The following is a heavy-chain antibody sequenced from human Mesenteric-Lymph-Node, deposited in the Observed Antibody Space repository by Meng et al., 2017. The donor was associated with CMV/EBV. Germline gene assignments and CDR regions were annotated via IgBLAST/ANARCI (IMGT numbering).Heavy chain of an antibody. Sequence: GESLKISCEASGFTFSNYWMNWVRQAPGKGLEWVAGIKEDASEKYYVDSVKGRFAIYRDNAKNTLYLQMYSLRVEDAAVYYCATDSRQNHHWGQGTLVTVSS. J-gene: IGHJ5*02. CDR1: GFTFSNYW. CDR3: ATDSRQNHH. D-gene: IGHD6-13*01. V-gene: IGHV3-7*01. CDR2: IKEDASEK.